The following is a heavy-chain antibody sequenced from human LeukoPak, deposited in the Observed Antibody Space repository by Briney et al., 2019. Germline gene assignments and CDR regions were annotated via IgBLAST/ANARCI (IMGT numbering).Heavy chain of an antibody. J-gene: IGHJ4*02. CDR1: GGTFSSYA. D-gene: IGHD3-22*01. Sequence: ASVKVSCKASGGTFSSYAISWVRQAPGQGLEWMGRIIPILGIANYAQKFQGRVTITADKSTSTAYHELSSLRSEDTAVYYCGSGYEAYYYDSSGYLPTDYWGQGNLVTVSS. V-gene: IGHV1-69*04. CDR2: IIPILGIA. CDR3: GSGYEAYYYDSSGYLPTDY.